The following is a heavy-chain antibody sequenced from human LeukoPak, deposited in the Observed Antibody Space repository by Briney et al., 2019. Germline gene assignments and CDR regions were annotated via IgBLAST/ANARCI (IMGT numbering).Heavy chain of an antibody. CDR2: IFPRTSEV. Sequence: GESLKISCKDVGNSFGTYWVGWVRQMPGKGLEYMGIIFPRTSEVRYGPAFQGQVTISADKSLSTAYLQWTGLKASDTAMYYCARHTGRPQAGWFDPWGQGTLVTVSA. D-gene: IGHD3-10*01. J-gene: IGHJ5*02. V-gene: IGHV5-51*01. CDR3: ARHTGRPQAGWFDP. CDR1: GNSFGTYW.